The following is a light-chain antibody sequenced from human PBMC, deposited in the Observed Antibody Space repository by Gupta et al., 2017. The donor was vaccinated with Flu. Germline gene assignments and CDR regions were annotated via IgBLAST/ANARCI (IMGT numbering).Light chain of an antibody. CDR2: GNF. CDR3: QSYDSDRNSYV. J-gene: IGLJ1*01. Sequence: QSVLTQPPSVSGAPGQRVTISCTGTTSNIGAGYDVQWYQHLPATAPNLLIYGNFDRHSGVPDRFSGSKSGISASLTITGLQADDEADYYCQSYDSDRNSYVFGGGTKVTVL. V-gene: IGLV1-40*01. CDR1: TSNIGAGYD.